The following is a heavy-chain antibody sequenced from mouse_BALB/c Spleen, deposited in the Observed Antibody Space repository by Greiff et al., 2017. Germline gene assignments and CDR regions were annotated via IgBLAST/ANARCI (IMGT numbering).Heavy chain of an antibody. J-gene: IGHJ2*01. V-gene: IGHV1-55*01. CDR1: GYNFTSYW. CDR3: ARWLLQGYYFDY. Sequence: VKLQQPGAELVKPGTSVKLSCKASGYNFTSYWINWVKLRPGQGLEWIGDIYPGSGSTNYNEKFKSKATLTVDTSSSTAYMQLSSLASEDSALYYCARWLLQGYYFDYWGQGTTLTVSS. D-gene: IGHD2-3*01. CDR2: IYPGSGST.